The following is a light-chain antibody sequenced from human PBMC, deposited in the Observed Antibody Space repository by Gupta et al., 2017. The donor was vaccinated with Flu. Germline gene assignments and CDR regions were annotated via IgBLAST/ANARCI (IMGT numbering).Light chain of an antibody. V-gene: IGKV2-28*01. CDR3: MQALQTPRT. CDR2: LGS. J-gene: IGKJ1*01. CDR1: PSLLHSNGYNS. Sequence: DLVITQSPLSLPVTPGEPASISCRSSPSLLHSNGYNSLDWYLQKPGQSPQLLIYLGSNRASGVPERFSGSGSGTDFTLKISRVEAEDVGVYYCMQALQTPRTFGQGTKVEIK.